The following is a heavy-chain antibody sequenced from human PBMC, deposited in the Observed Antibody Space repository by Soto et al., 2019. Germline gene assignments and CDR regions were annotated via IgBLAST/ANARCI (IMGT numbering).Heavy chain of an antibody. D-gene: IGHD3-22*01. CDR2: IYYSGST. CDR3: AKKNRDYYDNSGYYSA. CDR1: GYSISSTNW. J-gene: IGHJ5*02. V-gene: IGHV4-28*01. Sequence: SETLSLTCAVSGYSISSTNWWVWIRQPPGKGLEWIGFIYYSGSTYYNPSLKSRVTMSVDTSKNQFSLNLSSVTAVDTAVYYCAKKNRDYYDNSGYYSAWGQGTLVTVS.